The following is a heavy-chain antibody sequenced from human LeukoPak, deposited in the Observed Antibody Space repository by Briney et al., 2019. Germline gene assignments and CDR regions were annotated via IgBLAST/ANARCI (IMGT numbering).Heavy chain of an antibody. CDR1: GFTFSSYW. V-gene: IGHV3-7*03. Sequence: GGSLRLSCAASGFTFSSYWMSWVRQAPGKGLEWVANIKQDGSEKYYVDSVKGRFTISRDNAKNSLYLQMNSLRAEDTAVYYCAKDTNSGSYINYFDYWGQGTLVTVSS. CDR3: AKDTNSGSYINYFDY. D-gene: IGHD1-26*01. CDR2: IKQDGSEK. J-gene: IGHJ4*02.